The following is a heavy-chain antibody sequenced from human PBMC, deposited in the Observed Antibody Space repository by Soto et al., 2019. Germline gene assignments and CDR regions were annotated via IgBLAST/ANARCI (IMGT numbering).Heavy chain of an antibody. D-gene: IGHD1-26*01. J-gene: IGHJ4*02. V-gene: IGHV4-4*02. CDR1: SGSIDNVYW. CDR3: ARLGGSYAVPHFDY. CDR2: TSHDGVT. Sequence: SETLSLTCAVSSGSIDNVYWWSWVRQSPGKGLEWIGETSHDGVTNYNPSLKSRVTLSVDTSKNQFSLKLSSVTAADTAVYYCARLGGSYAVPHFDYWGQGTLVTVSS.